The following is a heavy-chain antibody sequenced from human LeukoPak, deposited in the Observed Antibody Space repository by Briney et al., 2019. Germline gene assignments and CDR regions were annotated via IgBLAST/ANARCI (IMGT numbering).Heavy chain of an antibody. Sequence: GGSLRLSCAASGFTFSSYSMNWVRQAPGRGLEWVSSISSSSSYIYYADSVKGRFTISRDNAKNSLYLQMNSLRAEDMAVYYCARDRFNHGMGVWGQGTTVTVSS. D-gene: IGHD3-10*01. CDR3: ARDRFNHGMGV. CDR2: ISSSSSYI. CDR1: GFTFSSYS. J-gene: IGHJ6*02. V-gene: IGHV3-21*01.